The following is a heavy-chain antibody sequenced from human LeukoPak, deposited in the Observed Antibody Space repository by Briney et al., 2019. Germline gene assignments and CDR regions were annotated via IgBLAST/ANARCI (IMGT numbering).Heavy chain of an antibody. Sequence: ASVKVSCKASGYTFTGYYMHRVRQAPGQGLEWMGWINPNTGGTNYAQKFQGRVTMTRDTSISTAYMELSRLRSDDTAIYYCAREDDSSGYHPFFDYWGQGTLVTVSS. CDR3: AREDDSSGYHPFFDY. CDR1: GYTFTGYY. D-gene: IGHD3-22*01. V-gene: IGHV1-2*02. CDR2: INPNTGGT. J-gene: IGHJ4*02.